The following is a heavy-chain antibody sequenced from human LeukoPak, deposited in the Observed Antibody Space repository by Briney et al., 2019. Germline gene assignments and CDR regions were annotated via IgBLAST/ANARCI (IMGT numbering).Heavy chain of an antibody. CDR1: GFTFGGYG. V-gene: IGHV3-23*01. J-gene: IGHJ4*02. Sequence: GGSLRLSCAASGFTFGGYGMSWVRQAPGKGLEWVSTISSSAGSTNHADSVKGRFSISRDNAKNTLYLQMNSLRVDDTAVYYCAKDINPWLPTGEFDFWGQGSLVTVSS. D-gene: IGHD5-12*01. CDR3: AKDINPWLPTGEFDF. CDR2: ISSSAGST.